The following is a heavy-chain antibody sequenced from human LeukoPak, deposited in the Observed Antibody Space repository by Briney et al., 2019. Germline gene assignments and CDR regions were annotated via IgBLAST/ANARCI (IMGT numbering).Heavy chain of an antibody. J-gene: IGHJ6*03. Sequence: GGALRLSCAASGFTFSSYGMYWVRQAPGEGLEWVAFTRYDGSNKYYADSVKGRFTISRDNSKNTLYLQMNSLRAEDTAVYYCAKDYHRTLAYYYYYMDVWGKGTTVTISS. CDR1: GFTFSSYG. D-gene: IGHD1/OR15-1a*01. CDR2: TRYDGSNK. CDR3: AKDYHRTLAYYYYYMDV. V-gene: IGHV3-30*02.